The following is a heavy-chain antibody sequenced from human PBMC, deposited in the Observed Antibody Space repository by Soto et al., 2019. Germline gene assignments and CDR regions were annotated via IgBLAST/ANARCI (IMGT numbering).Heavy chain of an antibody. CDR1: GFTFSTYA. J-gene: IGHJ4*02. CDR3: AKGGEGSCSKTSCLYFSDY. Sequence: EVQLLDSGGGLVQPGGSLRLSCAASGFTFSTYAMSWVRQAPGKGLEWGSTISGSGDSTYYANSVKGRFTISRDNSRNTLDLQMNSLRVEDTAVYYCAKGGEGSCSKTSCLYFSDYWGQGTLVTVSS. V-gene: IGHV3-23*01. D-gene: IGHD2-2*01. CDR2: ISGSGDST.